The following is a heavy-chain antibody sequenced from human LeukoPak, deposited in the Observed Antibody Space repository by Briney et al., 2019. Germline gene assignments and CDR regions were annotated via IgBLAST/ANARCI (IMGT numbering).Heavy chain of an antibody. CDR3: ARKYYDAIPIDY. CDR1: GHTFSSYH. D-gene: IGHD3-3*01. Sequence: ASVKVSCKASGHTFSSYHIHWVRQAPGQGLEWMGKINPSFNPGVDVTSYAQKFQGRVTMTRDTSTNTVYMELRSLRSDDTAVYFCARKYYDAIPIDYWGQGTLVTVSS. V-gene: IGHV1-46*01. CDR2: INPSFNPGVDVT. J-gene: IGHJ4*02.